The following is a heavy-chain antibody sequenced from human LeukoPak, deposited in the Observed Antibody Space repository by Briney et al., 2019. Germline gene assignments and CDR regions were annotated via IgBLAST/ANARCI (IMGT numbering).Heavy chain of an antibody. CDR3: AKALVRGDFDY. Sequence: AGGSLRLSCAASGFTFSSYWMHCVRQAPGKGLVWVSRINSDGSSTTYADSVKGRFTISRDSSKNTLYLQMNSLRAEDTAIYYCAKALVRGDFDYWGQGTLVTVSS. CDR1: GFTFSSYW. D-gene: IGHD3-10*01. J-gene: IGHJ4*02. V-gene: IGHV3-74*01. CDR2: INSDGSST.